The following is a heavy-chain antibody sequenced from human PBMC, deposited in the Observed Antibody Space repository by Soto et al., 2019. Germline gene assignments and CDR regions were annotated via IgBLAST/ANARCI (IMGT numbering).Heavy chain of an antibody. D-gene: IGHD3-10*01. Sequence: VASVKVSCKASGYTFTGYYMHWVRQARGQGLEWMGWINPNSGGTNYAQKFQGRVTMTRDTSISTAYMELSRLRSDDTAVYYCARDRGWVRGVIITNWCDPWGQGALVTV. J-gene: IGHJ5*02. CDR3: ARDRGWVRGVIITNWCDP. CDR1: GYTFTGYY. V-gene: IGHV1-2*02. CDR2: INPNSGGT.